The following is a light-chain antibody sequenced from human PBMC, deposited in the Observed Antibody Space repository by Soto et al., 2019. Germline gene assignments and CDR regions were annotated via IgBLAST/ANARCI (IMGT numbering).Light chain of an antibody. CDR1: SSDVGGYNS. Sequence: QSVLTQPASVSGSPGQSITISCTGTSSDVGGYNSVSWYQQHPGKAPKLMIYEVNNRPSGVSNRFSGSKSGNTASLTISGLQAEDEADYYCDSYTSSRAYVFGIGTKVTVL. CDR2: EVN. J-gene: IGLJ1*01. CDR3: DSYTSSRAYV. V-gene: IGLV2-14*01.